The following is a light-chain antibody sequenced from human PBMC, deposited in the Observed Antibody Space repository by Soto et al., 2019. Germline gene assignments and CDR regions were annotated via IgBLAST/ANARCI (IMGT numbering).Light chain of an antibody. CDR2: EVS. Sequence: QSVLTQPASVSGSPGQSITISCTGTSSGVGGYNYVSWYQQHPGKAPKLMIYEVSNRPSGVSNRFSGSKSGNTASLTISGLQAEDEADYYCSSYTSSSTLPWVFGGGTKLTVL. V-gene: IGLV2-14*01. CDR1: SSGVGGYNY. J-gene: IGLJ3*02. CDR3: SSYTSSSTLPWV.